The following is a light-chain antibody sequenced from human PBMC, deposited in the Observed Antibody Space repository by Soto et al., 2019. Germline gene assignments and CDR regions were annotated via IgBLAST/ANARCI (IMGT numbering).Light chain of an antibody. CDR3: QQSYTTPGFT. V-gene: IGKV1-39*01. Sequence: DIQLTQSPSSLSASVGDRVSITCRATQSISNYLNWYQQKPGKAPMLLIYAASSLQSGVPSRFSGSGSGTDFTLTINSLQPEDFATYYCQQSYTTPGFTFGPGTKVDIK. CDR2: AAS. CDR1: QSISNY. J-gene: IGKJ3*01.